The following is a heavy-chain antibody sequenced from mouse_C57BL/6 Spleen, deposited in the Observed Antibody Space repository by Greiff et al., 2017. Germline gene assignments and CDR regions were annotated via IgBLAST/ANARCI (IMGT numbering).Heavy chain of an antibody. CDR2: INPGSGGT. V-gene: IGHV1-54*01. CDR3: ARSGASPFAY. D-gene: IGHD3-1*01. J-gene: IGHJ3*01. CDR1: GYAFTNYL. Sequence: QVHVKQSGAELVRPGTSVKVSCKASGYAFTNYLIEWVKQRPGQGLEWIGVINPGSGGTNYNEKFKGKATLTADKSSSTAYMQLSSLTSEDSAVYFCARSGASPFAYWGQGTLVTVSA.